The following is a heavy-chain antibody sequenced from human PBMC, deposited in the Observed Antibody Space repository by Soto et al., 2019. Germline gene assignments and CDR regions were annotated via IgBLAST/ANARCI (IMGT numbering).Heavy chain of an antibody. D-gene: IGHD5-12*01. J-gene: IGHJ4*02. CDR1: GGSISSYY. CDR3: ATDSDIVATSLDY. V-gene: IGHV4-59*01. CDR2: IYYSGST. Sequence: SETLSLTCTVSGGSISSYYWSWIRQPPGKGLEWIGYIYYSGSTNYNPSLKSRVTISVDTSKNQFSLKLSSVTAEDTAVYYCATDSDIVATSLDYWGQGTLVTVSS.